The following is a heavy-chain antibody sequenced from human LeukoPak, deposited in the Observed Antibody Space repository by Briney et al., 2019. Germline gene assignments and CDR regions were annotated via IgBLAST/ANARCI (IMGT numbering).Heavy chain of an antibody. V-gene: IGHV3-30*18. D-gene: IGHD6-13*01. Sequence: GGSLRLSCAASGFTFSSYGMHWVRQAPGKGLEWVAVISYDGSNKYYADSVKGRFTISRDNSKNTLYLQMNSLRAEDTTVYYCAKGGSSWTYFDYWGQGTLVTVSS. CDR3: AKGGSSWTYFDY. J-gene: IGHJ4*02. CDR2: ISYDGSNK. CDR1: GFTFSSYG.